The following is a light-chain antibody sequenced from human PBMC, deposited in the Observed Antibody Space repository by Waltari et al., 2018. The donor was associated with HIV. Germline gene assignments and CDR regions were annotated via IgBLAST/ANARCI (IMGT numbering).Light chain of an antibody. J-gene: IGKJ2*01. CDR1: QSIGNY. CDR3: QQSSSSPPT. V-gene: IGKV1-39*01. Sequence: DIQMTQSPSSLSASVGDRVTIICRASQSIGNYLNWYHQKSGTAPELLIYAASSLQSGVPSRFSGRGSGTDFTLTITSLQPEDFATYYCQQSSSSPPTFSQGTKVEI. CDR2: AAS.